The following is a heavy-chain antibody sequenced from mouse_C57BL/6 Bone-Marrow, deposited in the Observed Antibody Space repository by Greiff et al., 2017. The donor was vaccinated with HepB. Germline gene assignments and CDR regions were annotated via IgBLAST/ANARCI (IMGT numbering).Heavy chain of an antibody. J-gene: IGHJ3*01. CDR2: IYPGSGST. V-gene: IGHV1-55*01. CDR3: ARGYDGYEGFAY. Sequence: QVQLQQSGPELVKPGASVKISCKASGYAFSSSWMNWVKQRPGQGLEWIGDIYPGSGSTNYNEKFKSKATLTVDTSSSTAYMQLSSLTSEDSAVYYCARGYDGYEGFAYWGQGTLVTVSA. D-gene: IGHD2-3*01. CDR1: GYAFSSSW.